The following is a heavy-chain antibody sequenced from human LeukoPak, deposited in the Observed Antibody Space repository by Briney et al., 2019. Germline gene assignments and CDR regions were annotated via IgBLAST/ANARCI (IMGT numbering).Heavy chain of an antibody. Sequence: GASVKVSCKASGYSFTSYGISWVRQAPGQGLEWMGWISAYNGNTNYAQKPEGRVTMTTDTTTSTAYMELRSLRSDDTAVYYCARSPVTTRGFDPWGQGTQVTVSS. CDR1: GYSFTSYG. J-gene: IGHJ5*02. CDR3: ARSPVTTRGFDP. D-gene: IGHD4-11*01. CDR2: ISAYNGNT. V-gene: IGHV1-18*01.